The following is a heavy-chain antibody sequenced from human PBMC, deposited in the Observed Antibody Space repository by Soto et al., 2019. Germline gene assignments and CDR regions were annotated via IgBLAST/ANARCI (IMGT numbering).Heavy chain of an antibody. J-gene: IGHJ3*02. CDR3: ERPQTPYSSSWPDAFDI. CDR1: GYSFTSYW. Sequence: PGESLKISCRGSGYSFTSYWIGWGRQMPGKGLEWMGIIYPGDSDTRYSPSFQGQVTISAAKSISTAYPQLSSLKASDTAMYYCERPQTPYSSSWPDAFDIWGQGTMVNVSS. D-gene: IGHD6-13*01. CDR2: IYPGDSDT. V-gene: IGHV5-51*01.